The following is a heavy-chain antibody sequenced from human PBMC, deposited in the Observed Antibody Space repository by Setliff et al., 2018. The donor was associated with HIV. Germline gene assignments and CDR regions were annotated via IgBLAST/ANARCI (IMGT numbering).Heavy chain of an antibody. CDR3: VRDYMWAFDY. Sequence: PGGSLRLSCAASRFTFSDYYMSWIRQAPGKGLEWVSYISSRGTTIYYAGSVKGRFTISRDNAKNSLYLQMNSLRAEDTAVYYCVRDYMWAFDYWGQGTLVTVSS. CDR1: RFTFSDYY. J-gene: IGHJ4*02. CDR2: ISSRGTTI. D-gene: IGHD1-26*01. V-gene: IGHV3-11*04.